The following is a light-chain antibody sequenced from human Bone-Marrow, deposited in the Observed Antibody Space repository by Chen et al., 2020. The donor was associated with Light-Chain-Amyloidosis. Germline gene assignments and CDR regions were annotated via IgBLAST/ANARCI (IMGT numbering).Light chain of an antibody. Sequence: SYVMTPPSSMAVAPGQTATIACGGNTIGSTSVHWYQQTPGQAPLQVVYDYSDRPSGIPDRLSCSNSGNTATLTISRVEAGDDADYYCQVWDRSSDRPVFGGGTKLTVL. V-gene: IGLV3-21*02. CDR3: QVWDRSSDRPV. J-gene: IGLJ3*02. CDR1: TIGSTS. CDR2: DYS.